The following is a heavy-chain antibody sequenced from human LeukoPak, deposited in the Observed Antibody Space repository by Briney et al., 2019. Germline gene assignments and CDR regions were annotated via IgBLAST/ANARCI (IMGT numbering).Heavy chain of an antibody. CDR3: AKDLSGNDY. CDR2: ISASGGST. Sequence: GGSLRLSCAASGFTFSSSAMTWVRQAPGKGLEWVSAISASGGSTYYADSVKGRFTISRDNSKNTLYLQMNSLRAEDTAVYYCAKDLSGNDYRGQGTLVTVSS. CDR1: GFTFSSSA. J-gene: IGHJ4*02. V-gene: IGHV3-23*01.